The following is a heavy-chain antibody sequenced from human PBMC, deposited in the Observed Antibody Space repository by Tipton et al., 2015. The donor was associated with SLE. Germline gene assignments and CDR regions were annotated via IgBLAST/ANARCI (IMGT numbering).Heavy chain of an antibody. J-gene: IGHJ3*02. CDR1: SGSISNYY. CDR3: VRGGGEDVFDI. D-gene: IGHD3-3*01. Sequence: TLSLTCTVSSGSISNYYWSWIRQPPGKGLEWIGYIYNNGYTSYNPSLKSRATISVDTSNNQFSLRLSFVSAADTAVYYCVRGGGEDVFDIWGQGTMVTVSS. CDR2: IYNNGYT. V-gene: IGHV4-59*01.